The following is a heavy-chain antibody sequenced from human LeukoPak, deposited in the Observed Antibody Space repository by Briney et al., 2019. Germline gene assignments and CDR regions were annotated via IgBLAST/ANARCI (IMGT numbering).Heavy chain of an antibody. CDR2: IYYSGST. V-gene: IGHV4-31*03. CDR3: AARPLLWFGELQDY. D-gene: IGHD3-10*01. Sequence: SETLSLTCTVSGVSISSGGYYWSWIRQHPGKGLEWIGYIYYSGSTYYNPSLKSRVTISVDTSKNQFSLKLSSVTAADTAVYYCAARPLLWFGELQDYWGQGTLVTVSS. CDR1: GVSISSGGYY. J-gene: IGHJ4*02.